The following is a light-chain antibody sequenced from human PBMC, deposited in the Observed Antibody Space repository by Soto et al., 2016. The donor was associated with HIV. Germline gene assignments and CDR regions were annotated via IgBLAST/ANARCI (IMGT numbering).Light chain of an antibody. V-gene: IGKV1-39*01. CDR3: QQGYSTPLT. CDR1: QMINSY. CDR2: AAS. J-gene: IGKJ5*01. Sequence: DIQMTQSPFSLSAYIGDRVTITCRASQMINSYLNWYQQKPGKAPKLLIYAASSLHVGVPSRFTGSGSGTDFSLTISNLQPEDFATYYCQQGYSTPLTLGQGTRLEI.